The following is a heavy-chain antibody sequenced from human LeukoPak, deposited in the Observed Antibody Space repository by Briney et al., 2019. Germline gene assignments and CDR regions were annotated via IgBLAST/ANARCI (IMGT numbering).Heavy chain of an antibody. D-gene: IGHD2-15*01. CDR2: IYHSGST. CDR1: GYSISSGYY. J-gene: IGHJ4*02. Sequence: PSETLSLTCTVSGYSISSGYYWGWIRQPPGKGLEWIGSIYHSGSTYYNPSLKSRVTMSVDTSKNQVSLRLTSVTAADTAVYFCARGRSCNGGTCLLDYWGQGTLVTVSS. V-gene: IGHV4-38-2*02. CDR3: ARGRSCNGGTCLLDY.